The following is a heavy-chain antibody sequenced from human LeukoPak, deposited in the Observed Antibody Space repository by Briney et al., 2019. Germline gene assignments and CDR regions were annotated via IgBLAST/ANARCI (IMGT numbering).Heavy chain of an antibody. CDR3: ARDWSIAARRFDF. D-gene: IGHD6-6*01. J-gene: IGHJ4*01. CDR2: IIPIFGTA. Sequence: ASVKVSCKASGGTFSSYAISWVRQAPGQGLEWMGGIIPIFGTANYAQKFQGRVTITTDESTSTAYMELSSLRSEDTAVYFCARDWSIAARRFDFWGHGTLVTVSS. V-gene: IGHV1-69*05. CDR1: GGTFSSYA.